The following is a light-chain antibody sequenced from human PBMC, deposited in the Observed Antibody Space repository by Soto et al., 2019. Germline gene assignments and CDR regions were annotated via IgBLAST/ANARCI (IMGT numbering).Light chain of an antibody. CDR1: SSDVGSYNL. Sequence: LTQPASVPGSPGQSIAISCTGTSSDVGSYNLVSWYQQHPGKAPKLMIYEVSKRPSGVSNRFSGSKSGNTASLTISGLQAEDEADYYCCSYAGSPYVFGTGT. J-gene: IGLJ1*01. CDR3: CSYAGSPYV. V-gene: IGLV2-23*02. CDR2: EVS.